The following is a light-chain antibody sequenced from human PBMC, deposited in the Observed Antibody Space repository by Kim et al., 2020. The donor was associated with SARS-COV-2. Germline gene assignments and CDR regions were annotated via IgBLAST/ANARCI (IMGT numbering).Light chain of an antibody. CDR1: QDISTS. CDR3: QQYDNLVAYN. CDR2: DAS. Sequence: ASVGDRVTITCQASQDISTSLNWYQQRPGKAPKLLIYDASILETGVPSRFSGSGSGTHFTFTISSLQPEDFATYYCQQYDNLVAYNFGQGTKLEI. J-gene: IGKJ2*01. V-gene: IGKV1-33*01.